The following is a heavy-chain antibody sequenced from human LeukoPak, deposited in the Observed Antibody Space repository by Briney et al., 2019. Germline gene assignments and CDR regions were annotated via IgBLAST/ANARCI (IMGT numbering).Heavy chain of an antibody. V-gene: IGHV4-4*07. Sequence: SETLSLTCTVSGGSISSYYWNWIRQPAGKGLDWIGRLHSSGSTNYSPSLKSRVTLSLDTSKNQFSLNLSSVTAADTAVYYCARKSLRQNYFDYWGQGILVTVSS. J-gene: IGHJ4*02. CDR2: LHSSGST. CDR3: ARKSLRQNYFDY. D-gene: IGHD5/OR15-5a*01. CDR1: GGSISSYY.